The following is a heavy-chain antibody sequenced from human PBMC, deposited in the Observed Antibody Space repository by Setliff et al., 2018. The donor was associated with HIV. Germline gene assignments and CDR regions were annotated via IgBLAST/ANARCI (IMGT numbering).Heavy chain of an antibody. CDR1: GYTFTSYF. V-gene: IGHV1-46*01. J-gene: IGHJ4*02. CDR3: ARDYYDSSGYIFFPGLPDY. Sequence: GASVKVSCKASGYTFTSYFIHWVRQAPGQGLEWMGTINPSAGSTSYAQKFQGRVTMTTDTSTSTAYMELRSLRSDDTAVYYCARDYYDSSGYIFFPGLPDYWGQGTLVTVSS. CDR2: INPSAGST. D-gene: IGHD3-22*01.